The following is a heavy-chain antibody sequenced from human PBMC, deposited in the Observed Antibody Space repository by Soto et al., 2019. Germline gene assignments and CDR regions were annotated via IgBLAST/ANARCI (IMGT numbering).Heavy chain of an antibody. V-gene: IGHV4-39*01. CDR1: GASISSSHYY. J-gene: IGHJ4*02. CDR2: VYNSGTS. Sequence: PSETLSLTCTVSGASISSSHYYWGWIRQPPGKGLEWIGSVYNSGTSYFNPSLKSRVTMSVDTSKNQISLKLASVTAADTAVYYCARHEKDIVFSLFDFWGQGALVTVSS. D-gene: IGHD5-12*01. CDR3: ARHEKDIVFSLFDF.